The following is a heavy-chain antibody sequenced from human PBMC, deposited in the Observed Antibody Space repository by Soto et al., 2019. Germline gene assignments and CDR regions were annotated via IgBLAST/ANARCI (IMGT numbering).Heavy chain of an antibody. CDR1: GSTFNNFA. CDR2: IVVISNTA. D-gene: IGHD1-26*01. J-gene: IGHJ4*02. CDR3: ARAIKRWEVNYYFDF. Sequence: QVVLLQSGAEVKEPGSSVRVSCQVSGSTFNNFAFSWVRQAPGHGPEWMGGIVVISNTAEYSQRFQDRVTITADTSTNALYMELCSLPVEDTAVYYCARAIKRWEVNYYFDFWGQGTLVTVSS. V-gene: IGHV1-69*06.